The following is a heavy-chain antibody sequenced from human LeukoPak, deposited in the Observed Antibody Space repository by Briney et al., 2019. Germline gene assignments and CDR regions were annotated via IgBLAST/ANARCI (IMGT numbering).Heavy chain of an antibody. CDR1: GGSISSHY. CDR3: VREGSVTGRAIDY. D-gene: IGHD6-19*01. V-gene: IGHV4-59*11. CDR2: ISYSGST. Sequence: SETLSLTCTVSGGSISSHYWTWIRQPPGKGLEWVGYISYSGSTDYNPSLKSRVTISVDTSKNQFSLKLTSVTAADTAVYYCVREGSVTGRAIDYWGQGTLVNVSS. J-gene: IGHJ4*02.